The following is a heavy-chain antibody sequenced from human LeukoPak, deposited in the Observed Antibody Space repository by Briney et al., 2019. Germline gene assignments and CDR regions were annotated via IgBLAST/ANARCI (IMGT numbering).Heavy chain of an antibody. J-gene: IGHJ5*02. CDR1: GGSFSNFY. D-gene: IGHD3-10*01. CDR3: ARGGYYGSGNDFGFDP. V-gene: IGHV4-34*01. CDR2: INHSGSV. Sequence: SETLSLTCAIYGGSFSNFYWNWIRQFPGKGLEWIGEINHSGSVSSNLSLMGRVTISIDTSKNQFSLKLNSVTAADTAVYYCARGGYYGSGNDFGFDPWGQGTLVTVSS.